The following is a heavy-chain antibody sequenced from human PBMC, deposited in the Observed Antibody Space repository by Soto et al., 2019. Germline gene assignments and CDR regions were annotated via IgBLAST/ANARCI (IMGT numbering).Heavy chain of an antibody. Sequence: GESLKISCKGSGYSFTSYWIGWVRQMPGKGLEWMGIIYPGDSDTRYSPSFQGQVTISADKSISTAYLQWSSLKASDTAMYYCARPQSPYCSSTSCYPDAFDIWGQGTMVTVSS. CDR1: GYSFTSYW. D-gene: IGHD2-2*01. V-gene: IGHV5-51*01. CDR2: IYPGDSDT. CDR3: ARPQSPYCSSTSCYPDAFDI. J-gene: IGHJ3*02.